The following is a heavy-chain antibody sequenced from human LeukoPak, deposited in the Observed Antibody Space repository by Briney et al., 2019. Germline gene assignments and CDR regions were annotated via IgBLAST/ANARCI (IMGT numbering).Heavy chain of an antibody. D-gene: IGHD1-26*01. CDR3: ARDRRGGSYHDAFDI. CDR1: GYSISSGYY. CDR2: IYHSGST. Sequence: PSETLSLTCTVSGYSISSGYYWGWIRQPPGKGLEWIGSIYHSGSTYYNPSLKSRVTISVDTSKNQFSLKLSSVTAADTAVYYCARDRRGGSYHDAFDIWGQGTMVTVSS. V-gene: IGHV4-38-2*02. J-gene: IGHJ3*02.